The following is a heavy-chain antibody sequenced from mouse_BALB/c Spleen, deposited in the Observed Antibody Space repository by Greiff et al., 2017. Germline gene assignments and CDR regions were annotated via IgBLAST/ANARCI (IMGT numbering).Heavy chain of an antibody. CDR1: GFTFSSYT. CDR3: ARSDGYYLAY. V-gene: IGHV5-12-2*01. Sequence: EVQVVESGGGLVQPGGSLKLSCAASGFTFSSYTMSWVRQTPEKRLEWVAYISNGGGSTYYPDTVKGRFTISRDNAKNTLYLQMSSLKSEDTAMYYCARSDGYYLAYWGQGTLVTVSA. J-gene: IGHJ3*01. D-gene: IGHD2-3*01. CDR2: ISNGGGST.